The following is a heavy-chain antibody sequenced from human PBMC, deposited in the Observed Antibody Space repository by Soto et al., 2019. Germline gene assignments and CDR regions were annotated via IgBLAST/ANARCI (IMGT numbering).Heavy chain of an antibody. Sequence: GGSLRLSCSASGFTFSSYAMHWVRQAPGKGLEYVSAISSNGGSTYYADSVKGRFTISRDNSKNTLYLQMSSLRAEDTAVYYCVKDRRTAPDAFDIWGQGTMVTASS. CDR2: ISSNGGST. J-gene: IGHJ3*02. D-gene: IGHD5-18*01. V-gene: IGHV3-64D*08. CDR1: GFTFSSYA. CDR3: VKDRRTAPDAFDI.